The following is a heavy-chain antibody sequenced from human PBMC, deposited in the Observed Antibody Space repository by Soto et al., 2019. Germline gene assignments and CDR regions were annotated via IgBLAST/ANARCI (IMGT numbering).Heavy chain of an antibody. V-gene: IGHV4-61*01. CDR1: GASVSSGSDF. CDR2: MYYSGST. J-gene: IGHJ5*01. Sequence: SETLSLTCVVSGASVSSGSDFWSWIRQPPGKGLEWLGYMYYSGSTKYSPSLKSRVTISADTSKNQFSLKLFSVTAADTARYYCARATGYSSTWYDSWGQGIQVTVSS. CDR3: ARATGYSSTWYDS. D-gene: IGHD6-13*01.